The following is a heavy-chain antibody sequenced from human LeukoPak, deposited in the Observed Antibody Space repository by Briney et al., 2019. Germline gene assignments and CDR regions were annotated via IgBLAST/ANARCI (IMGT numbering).Heavy chain of an antibody. CDR3: ATGDYYGSGSYHTRNFGY. D-gene: IGHD3-10*01. V-gene: IGHV1-8*03. CDR1: GYTFTSYD. Sequence: ASVKVSCKASGYTFTSYDINWVRQATGQGLEWMGWMNPNSGNTGYAQKFQGRVTITRNTSISTAYMELSSLRSEDTAVYYCATGDYYGSGSYHTRNFGYWGQGTLVTVSS. J-gene: IGHJ4*02. CDR2: MNPNSGNT.